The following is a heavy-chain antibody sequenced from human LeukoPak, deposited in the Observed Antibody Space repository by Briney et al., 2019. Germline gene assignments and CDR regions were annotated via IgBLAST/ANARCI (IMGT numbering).Heavy chain of an antibody. J-gene: IGHJ5*02. CDR3: AREICGMTCTSQDWFDP. V-gene: IGHV1-69*05. CDR1: GGTFSSYA. Sequence: AASVKVSCKASGGTFSSYAISWVRQAAGQGLEWMGGLIPFFVTANYAQKFHGRVTITTDESTSTAYMELSSLRSEDTAVYYCAREICGMTCTSQDWFDPWGQGTLVTVSS. CDR2: LIPFFVTA. D-gene: IGHD3-3*01.